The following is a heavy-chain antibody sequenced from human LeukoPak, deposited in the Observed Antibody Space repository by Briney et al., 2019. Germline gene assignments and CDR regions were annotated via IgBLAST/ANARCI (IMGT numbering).Heavy chain of an antibody. J-gene: IGHJ6*03. Sequence: GGSLRLSCAASGFTFSSYEMNWVRQAPGKGLEWVSYISSSGSTIYYADSVKGRFTISRDNAKTSLYLQMNSLRAEDTAVYYCARGSAYYYYYYMDVWGKGTTVTVSS. CDR3: ARGSAYYYYYYMDV. V-gene: IGHV3-48*03. CDR1: GFTFSSYE. D-gene: IGHD6-6*01. CDR2: ISSSGSTI.